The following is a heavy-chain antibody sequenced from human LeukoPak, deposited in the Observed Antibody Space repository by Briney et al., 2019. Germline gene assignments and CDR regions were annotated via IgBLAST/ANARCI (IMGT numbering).Heavy chain of an antibody. J-gene: IGHJ4*02. V-gene: IGHV1-2*02. Sequence: ASVKVSCKASGYTFTGYYMHWVRQAPGQGLEWMGWINPNSGGTNYAQKFQGRVTMTRDTSISTAYMELSRLRSDDTAVYYCARGGGYYDFWSGYIPPTYWGQGTLVTVSS. CDR2: INPNSGGT. CDR1: GYTFTGYY. D-gene: IGHD3-3*01. CDR3: ARGGGYYDFWSGYIPPTY.